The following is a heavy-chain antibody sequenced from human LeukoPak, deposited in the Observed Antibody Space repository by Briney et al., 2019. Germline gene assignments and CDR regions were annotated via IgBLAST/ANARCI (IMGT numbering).Heavy chain of an antibody. CDR1: GYTFTGYG. V-gene: IGHV1-18*01. CDR2: ISAYNGNT. Sequence: ASVKVSCKASGYTFTGYGISWVRQAPGQGLEWMGWISAYNGNTNYAQKLQGRVTMTTDTSTSTAYMELRSLRSDDTAVYYCARDLKSAAAGRDYFYYGMDVWGQGTTVTVSS. CDR3: ARDLKSAAAGRDYFYYGMDV. D-gene: IGHD6-13*01. J-gene: IGHJ6*02.